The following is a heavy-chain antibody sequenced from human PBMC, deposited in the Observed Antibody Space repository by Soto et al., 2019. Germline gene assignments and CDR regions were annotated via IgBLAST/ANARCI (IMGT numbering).Heavy chain of an antibody. CDR2: INAVNGNA. Sequence: GASVKVSCKASGYTFTSYAMHWVRQAPGQRLEWMGWINAVNGNAKYSQKFQGRVTITTDTSASTAYMELSSLRSEDTAVFYCARAYDTRGYNDAFDIWGQGTMVTVSS. D-gene: IGHD3-22*01. CDR1: GYTFTSYA. V-gene: IGHV1-3*01. J-gene: IGHJ3*02. CDR3: ARAYDTRGYNDAFDI.